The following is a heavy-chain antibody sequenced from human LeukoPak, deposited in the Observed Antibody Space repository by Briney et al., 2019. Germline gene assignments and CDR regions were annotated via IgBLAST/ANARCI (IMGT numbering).Heavy chain of an antibody. CDR3: ARESYSSGWYYYFDY. V-gene: IGHV3-13*04. D-gene: IGHD6-19*01. CDR2: IGTAGDT. CDR1: GFTFSSYD. J-gene: IGHJ4*02. Sequence: GGSLRLSCAASGFTFSSYDMHWVRQATGKGLEWVSAIGTAGDTYYPGSVKGRFTISRENAKNSLYLQMNSLRAEDTAVYYCARESYSSGWYYYFDYWGQGTLVTVSS.